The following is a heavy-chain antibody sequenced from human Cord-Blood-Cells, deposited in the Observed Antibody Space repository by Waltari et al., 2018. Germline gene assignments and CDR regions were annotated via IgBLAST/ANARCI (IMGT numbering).Heavy chain of an antibody. V-gene: IGHV4-4*07. CDR3: ARGIAVAGYNWFDP. Sequence: QVQLQESGPGLVKPSETLSLTCTVSGGSISSYYWSWIRQPAGKGLEWIGHIYTSGSTNYNPSLKSRVTMSVDTSKNQFSLKLSSVTAADTAVYYCARGIAVAGYNWFDPWGQGTLVTVSS. CDR2: IYTSGST. CDR1: GGSISSYY. J-gene: IGHJ5*02. D-gene: IGHD6-19*01.